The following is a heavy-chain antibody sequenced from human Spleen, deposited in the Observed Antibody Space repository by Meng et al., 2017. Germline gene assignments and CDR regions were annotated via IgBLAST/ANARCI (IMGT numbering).Heavy chain of an antibody. V-gene: IGHV3-23*05. D-gene: IGHD4-17*01. Sequence: GESLKISCVASGFTFSSWGMAWVRQAPGKGLEWVSTINNDGDNRHYADSVKGRFIISRDNSKDTFYLQMNSLRAEDTAVYYCANDAGCTTGTMFDRWGQGTLVTVSS. J-gene: IGHJ5*02. CDR2: INNDGDNR. CDR1: GFTFSSWG. CDR3: ANDAGCTTGTMFDR.